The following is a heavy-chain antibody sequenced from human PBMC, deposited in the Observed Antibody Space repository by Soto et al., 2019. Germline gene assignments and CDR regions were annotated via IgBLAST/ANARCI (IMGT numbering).Heavy chain of an antibody. CDR1: GYTFTSYG. D-gene: IGHD3-3*01. J-gene: IGHJ4*02. CDR3: ARTWDFWSGYYTGLASPDY. Sequence: GASVKVSCKASGYTFTSYGISWVRQAPGQGLEWMGWISAYNGNTNYAQKLQGRVTMTTDTSTSTAYMELRSLRSDDTAVYYCARTWDFWSGYYTGLASPDYWGQGTLVTVSS. V-gene: IGHV1-18*01. CDR2: ISAYNGNT.